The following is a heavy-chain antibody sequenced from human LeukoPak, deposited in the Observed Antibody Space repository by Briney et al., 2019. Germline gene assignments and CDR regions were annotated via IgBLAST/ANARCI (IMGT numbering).Heavy chain of an antibody. CDR3: ARDSRRELLHAFDI. J-gene: IGHJ3*02. CDR2: IDYSATT. Sequence: SETLSLTCTVSGGSISTYYWTWIRQPPGKGLEWIAYIDYSATTNYNPSLKSRVTISVDTSKNQFSLKLSSVTAADTAVYYWARDSRRELLHAFDIWGQGTMVTVSS. D-gene: IGHD1-26*01. CDR1: GGSISTYY. V-gene: IGHV4-59*01.